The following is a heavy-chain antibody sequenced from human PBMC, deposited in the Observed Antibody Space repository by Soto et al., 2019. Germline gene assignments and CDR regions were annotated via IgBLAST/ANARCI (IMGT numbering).Heavy chain of an antibody. V-gene: IGHV4-59*08. Sequence: QVQLQESGPGLVKPSETLSLTCTVSGGSISSYYWSWIRQPPWKGLEWIGYIYYSGSTNYNPSLKSRVIISVDTSKNQFSLKLSSVTAADTAVYYCARSTYYVSNWFDPWGQGTLVTVSS. CDR2: IYYSGST. D-gene: IGHD3-3*01. J-gene: IGHJ5*02. CDR1: GGSISSYY. CDR3: ARSTYYVSNWFDP.